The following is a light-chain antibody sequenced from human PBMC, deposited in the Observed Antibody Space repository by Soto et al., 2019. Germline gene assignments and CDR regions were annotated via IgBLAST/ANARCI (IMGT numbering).Light chain of an antibody. CDR1: QSVSSN. CDR3: QQYSNWPLT. V-gene: IGKV3-15*01. CDR2: GAS. J-gene: IGKJ5*01. Sequence: EIVMTQSPATLSVSPGERATLSCSASQSVSSNLAWYQQKPGQAPRLLINGASTRATGIPARFGGSGSGTEFTLTISSLQSEDLAVYYCQQYSNWPLTFGQGTRLEIK.